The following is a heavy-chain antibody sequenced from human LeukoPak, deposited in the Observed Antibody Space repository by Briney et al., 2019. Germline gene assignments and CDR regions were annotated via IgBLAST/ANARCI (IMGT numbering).Heavy chain of an antibody. D-gene: IGHD3-3*01. CDR3: ARVYDFWSGPSGH. J-gene: IGHJ4*02. V-gene: IGHV3-30-3*01. Sequence: QTGGSLRLSCAASGFTFSSYAMHWVRQAPGKGLEWVAVISYDGSNKYYADSVKGRFTISRDNSKNTLYLQMNSLRAEDTAVYYCARVYDFWSGPSGHWGQGTLVTVSS. CDR2: ISYDGSNK. CDR1: GFTFSSYA.